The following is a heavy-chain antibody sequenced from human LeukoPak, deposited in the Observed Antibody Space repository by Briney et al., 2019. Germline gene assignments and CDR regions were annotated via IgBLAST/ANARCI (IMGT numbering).Heavy chain of an antibody. Sequence: NTSETLSLTCTVSGGSISSYYWSWIRQPPGKGLEWIGYIYSGGSTNYNPSLKSRVTMSVDTSKNQFSLKLSSVTAADTAVYYCARARGVGTMVRGEWYYFDYWGQGTLVTVSS. J-gene: IGHJ4*02. D-gene: IGHD3-10*01. CDR1: GGSISSYY. V-gene: IGHV4-59*12. CDR2: IYSGGST. CDR3: ARARGVGTMVRGEWYYFDY.